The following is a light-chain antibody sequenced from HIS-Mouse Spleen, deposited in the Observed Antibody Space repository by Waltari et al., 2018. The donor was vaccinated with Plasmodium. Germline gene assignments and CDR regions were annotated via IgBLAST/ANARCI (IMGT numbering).Light chain of an antibody. CDR1: VLAKKY. V-gene: IGLV3-27*01. J-gene: IGLJ3*02. Sequence: SYELTQPSSVSVSPGQTARITCSGAVLAKKYARWFQQEPGQAPVLVIYKDSERPSGIPERFSGSSSGTTVTLTISGAQVEDEADYYCYSAADNTRVFGGGTKLTVL. CDR2: KDS. CDR3: YSAADNTRV.